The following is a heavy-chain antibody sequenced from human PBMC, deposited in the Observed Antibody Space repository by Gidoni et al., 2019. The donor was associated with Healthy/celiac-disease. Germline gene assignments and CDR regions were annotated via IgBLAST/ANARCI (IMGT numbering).Heavy chain of an antibody. J-gene: IGHJ4*02. V-gene: IGHV4-39*01. CDR3: ARGYDFWSGYSVEFDY. Sequence: QLQLQESGPGLGKPSETLSLTCTVPGGPISSSSYHWGWIRQPPGKVLEWIGSIYYSGSTYYNPSLKRRVTISVDTSKNQFSLKLSSVTAADTAVYYCARGYDFWSGYSVEFDYWGQGTLVTVSS. CDR1: GGPISSSSYH. CDR2: IYYSGST. D-gene: IGHD3-3*01.